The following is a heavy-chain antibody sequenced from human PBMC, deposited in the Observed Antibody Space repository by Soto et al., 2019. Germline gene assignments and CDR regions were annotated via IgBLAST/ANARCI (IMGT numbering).Heavy chain of an antibody. J-gene: IGHJ3*02. V-gene: IGHV4-59*01. Sequence: SETLSLTCTVSGGSISSYYWSWIRQPPGKGLEWIGYIYYSGSTDYNPSLKSRVTISVDTSKNQFSLKLSSVTAADTAVYYCARERNYGDYEGAFEIWGQGTMVTVSS. CDR1: GGSISSYY. D-gene: IGHD4-17*01. CDR2: IYYSGST. CDR3: ARERNYGDYEGAFEI.